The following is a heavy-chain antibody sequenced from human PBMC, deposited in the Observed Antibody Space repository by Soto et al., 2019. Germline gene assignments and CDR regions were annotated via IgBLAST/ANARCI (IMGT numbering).Heavy chain of an antibody. Sequence: PGGSLRLSCAASGFIFSNNAMSWVRQAPGKGLEWVSAISGSSGSTFYAYSVKGRFTISRDNSKHTLYLQMNSLRAEDTALYYCAKNSGYYYDAFDIWGQGTMVTVSS. CDR1: GFIFSNNA. CDR3: AKNSGYYYDAFDI. J-gene: IGHJ3*02. CDR2: ISGSSGST. D-gene: IGHD3-22*01. V-gene: IGHV3-23*01.